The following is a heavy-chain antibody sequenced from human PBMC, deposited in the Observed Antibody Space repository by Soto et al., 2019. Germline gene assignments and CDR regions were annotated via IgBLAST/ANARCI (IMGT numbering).Heavy chain of an antibody. CDR2: IYYDGST. J-gene: IGHJ5*01. CDR3: VRSQIDPRVFMYPYDS. Sequence: QLQLQESGPGLVKPSETLSLTCTVSGASVGSSSFYWGWVRQPPGKGLESIANIYYDGSTYYNPSFKGRVTIFIDTYKNQYALSLRYATAADKAVYYCVRSQIDPRVFMYPYDSWGRGNLVTVSS. D-gene: IGHD2-2*01. CDR1: GASVGSSSFY. V-gene: IGHV4-39*01.